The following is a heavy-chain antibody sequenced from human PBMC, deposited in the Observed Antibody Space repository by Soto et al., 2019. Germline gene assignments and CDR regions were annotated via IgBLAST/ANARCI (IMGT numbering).Heavy chain of an antibody. V-gene: IGHV5-51*01. CDR2: IYPGDSDT. CDR1: GYSFTIYC. D-gene: IGHD4-17*01. J-gene: IGHJ5*02. Sequence: GESLKISCKGSGYSFTIYCIGWVLQMPWKGLEWMGIIYPGDSDTRYSPSFQGQVTISADKSISTAYLQWSSLKASDTAMYYCARLGTDYGALDWFDPWGQGTLVTVSS. CDR3: ARLGTDYGALDWFDP.